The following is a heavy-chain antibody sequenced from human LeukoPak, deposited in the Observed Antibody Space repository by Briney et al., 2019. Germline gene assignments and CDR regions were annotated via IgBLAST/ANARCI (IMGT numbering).Heavy chain of an antibody. CDR2: ISSSGSTI. CDR1: GFTVSSNY. V-gene: IGHV3-11*04. J-gene: IGHJ4*02. Sequence: GGSLRLSCAASGFTVSSNYMSWVRQAPGKGLEWVSYISSSGSTIYYADSVKGRFTISRDNAKNSLYLQMNSLRAEDTAVYYCARATPCSGGSCLYYFDYWGQGTLVTVSS. D-gene: IGHD2-15*01. CDR3: ARATPCSGGSCLYYFDY.